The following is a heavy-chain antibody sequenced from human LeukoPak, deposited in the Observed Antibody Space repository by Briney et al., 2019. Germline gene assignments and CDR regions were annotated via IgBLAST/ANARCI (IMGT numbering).Heavy chain of an antibody. CDR1: GFTFRSYW. Sequence: QAGGSLRLSCAASGFTFRSYWMSWVRQAPGKGLEWVANIKEDGSESHYVDSVKGRFTISRDNAKNSLYLQMNSLRAEDTAMYFCAKAGLLWFGESWMDVWGQGTTVTVSS. D-gene: IGHD3-10*01. CDR3: AKAGLLWFGESWMDV. CDR2: IKEDGSES. V-gene: IGHV3-7*01. J-gene: IGHJ6*02.